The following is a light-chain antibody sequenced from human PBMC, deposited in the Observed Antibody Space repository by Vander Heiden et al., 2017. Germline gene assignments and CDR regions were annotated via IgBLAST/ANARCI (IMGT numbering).Light chain of an antibody. Sequence: EIVMTQSPAALSVSPGEGATLSCKASQSVTTNLAWYQQKPGQAPRSLIYGASTRATGIPARFSGSGSGTEFTLTISSLQSEDFAVYYCQHYNNLPRTFGQGTKVEIK. CDR1: QSVTTN. J-gene: IGKJ1*01. V-gene: IGKV3-15*01. CDR3: QHYNNLPRT. CDR2: GAS.